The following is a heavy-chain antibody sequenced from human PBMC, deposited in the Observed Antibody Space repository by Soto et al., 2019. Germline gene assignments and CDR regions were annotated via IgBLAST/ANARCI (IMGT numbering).Heavy chain of an antibody. V-gene: IGHV2-5*02. J-gene: IGHJ6*03. CDR1: GFSLITSGVG. Sequence: SGPTLVNPTQTLTLTFTFSGFSLITSGVGVGWIRQPPGKALEWLALIYWDDDKRYSPSLKSRLTITKDTSKNQVVLTMTNMDPVDTATYYCAHARYSSSMGYYYYYYMDVWGKGTTVTVSS. CDR3: AHARYSSSMGYYYYYYMDV. D-gene: IGHD6-6*01. CDR2: IYWDDDK.